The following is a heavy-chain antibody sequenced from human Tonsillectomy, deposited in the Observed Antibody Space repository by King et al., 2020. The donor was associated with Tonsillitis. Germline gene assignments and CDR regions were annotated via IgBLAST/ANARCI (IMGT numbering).Heavy chain of an antibody. CDR2: ISSNGQST. CDR1: GFNFRSYV. D-gene: IGHD3-10*01. CDR3: VKDRLRFGELLYVSAFDI. Sequence: VQLVESGGGLVQPGGSLRLSCSASGFNFRSYVMHWVRQAPGKGLEYVSAISSNGQSTYYADSVKGRFSISRDNSKNTLFLQMSSLRAEDTAVYYCVKDRLRFGELLYVSAFDIWGQGTMVTVSS. V-gene: IGHV3-64D*06. J-gene: IGHJ3*02.